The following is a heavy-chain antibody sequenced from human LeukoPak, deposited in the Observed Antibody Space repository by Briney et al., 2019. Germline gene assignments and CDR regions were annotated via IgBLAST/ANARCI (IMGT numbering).Heavy chain of an antibody. J-gene: IGHJ4*02. CDR3: AVDYYDSSGYSNY. CDR2: IYYSGST. V-gene: IGHV4-39*07. D-gene: IGHD3-22*01. Sequence: SETLSLTCTVSGGSISSSSYYWGWIRQPPGKGLEWIGSIYYSGSTYYNPFLKSRVTISVDTSKNQFSLKLSSVTAADTAVYYCAVDYYDSSGYSNYWGQGTLVTVSS. CDR1: GGSISSSSYY.